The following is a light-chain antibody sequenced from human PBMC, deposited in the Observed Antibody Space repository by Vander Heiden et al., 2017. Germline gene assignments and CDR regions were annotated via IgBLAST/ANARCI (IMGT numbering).Light chain of an antibody. J-gene: IGKJ4*01. CDR1: QSISSY. V-gene: IGKV1-39*01. CDR3: QQRYSTPPIT. CDR2: AAS. Sequence: DIQMTQSPSSVSASVGDRVTITCRASQSISSYLNWYQQKPGKAPKLLIYAASSLQRRGLPRCSGSGGGTDFIITTISRQQEDVVTYYCQQRYSTPPITFGGGTKVEIK.